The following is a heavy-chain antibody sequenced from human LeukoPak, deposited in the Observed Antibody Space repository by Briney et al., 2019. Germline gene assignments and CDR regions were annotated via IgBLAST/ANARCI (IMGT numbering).Heavy chain of an antibody. Sequence: GASVKVSCKASGGTFSSYAISWVRQAPGQGLEWMGWISAYNGNTNYAQKLQGRVTMTTDTSTSTAYMELRSLRSDDTAVYYCARDGYYYGSGSYYSDYWGQGTLVTVSS. CDR1: GGTFSSYA. D-gene: IGHD3-10*01. V-gene: IGHV1-18*01. CDR2: ISAYNGNT. CDR3: ARDGYYYGSGSYYSDY. J-gene: IGHJ4*02.